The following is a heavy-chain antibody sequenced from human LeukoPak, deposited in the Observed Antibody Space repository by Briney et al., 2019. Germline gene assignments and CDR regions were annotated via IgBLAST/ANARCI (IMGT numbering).Heavy chain of an antibody. CDR2: IYSSGST. V-gene: IGHV4-61*02. Sequence: PSETLSLTCTVSSGSISSGSYYWSWIRQPAGKGLEWIGRIYSSGSTNYNPSLKSRVTISVDTSKNQFSLELSSVTAADTAVYYCARGLGPDSSGYYFTYYFDYWGQGTLVTVSS. J-gene: IGHJ4*02. D-gene: IGHD3-22*01. CDR3: ARGLGPDSSGYYFTYYFDY. CDR1: SGSISSGSYY.